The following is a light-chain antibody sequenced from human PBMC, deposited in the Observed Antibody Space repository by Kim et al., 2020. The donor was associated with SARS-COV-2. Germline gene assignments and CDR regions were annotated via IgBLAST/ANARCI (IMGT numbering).Light chain of an antibody. Sequence: SYELTQPPSMSVAPGKTAKITCGGDNIGINSVHWYQQMPGQAPVLVIYYDSDRPSGIPERFSGSNSGNTATLTITGVEAGDEADYYCQVWDRTTNHGVFGGGTKVTVL. CDR2: YDS. J-gene: IGLJ3*02. V-gene: IGLV3-21*04. CDR3: QVWDRTTNHGV. CDR1: NIGINS.